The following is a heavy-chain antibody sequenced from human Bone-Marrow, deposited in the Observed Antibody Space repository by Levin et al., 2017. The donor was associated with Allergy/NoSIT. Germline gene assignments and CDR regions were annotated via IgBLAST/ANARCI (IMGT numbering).Heavy chain of an antibody. D-gene: IGHD3-22*01. CDR3: AHSPKYYYDSSGYRDAFDS. CDR1: GFSLSTSGVG. J-gene: IGHJ3*02. V-gene: IGHV2-5*02. CDR2: IYWDDDK. Sequence: QTLSLTCTFSGFSLSTSGVGVGWIRQPPGKALEWLALIYWDDDKRYSPSLKSRLTITKDTSKNQVVLTMTNMDPVDTATYYCAHSPKYYYDSSGYRDAFDSWGQGTMVTVSS.